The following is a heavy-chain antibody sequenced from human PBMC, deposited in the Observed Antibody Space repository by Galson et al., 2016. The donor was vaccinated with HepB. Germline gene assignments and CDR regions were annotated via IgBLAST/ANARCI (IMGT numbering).Heavy chain of an antibody. J-gene: IGHJ4*02. Sequence: SLRLSCAASGFTFSNAWMTWVRQAPGKGPEWVGRIKSKTDGGTTDYAAPVKGRFSISRDDSKNTLYLQMNSLKTEDTAVYYGAEYYDWTYAYYWGQGALVTVSS. D-gene: IGHD3-9*01. CDR1: GFTFSNAW. V-gene: IGHV3-15*01. CDR2: IKSKTDGGTT. CDR3: AEYYDWTYAYY.